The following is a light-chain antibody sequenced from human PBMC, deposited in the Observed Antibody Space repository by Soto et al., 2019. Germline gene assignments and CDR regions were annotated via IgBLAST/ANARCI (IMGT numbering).Light chain of an antibody. J-gene: IGKJ4*01. V-gene: IGKV4-1*01. CDR2: WAS. CDR3: QQYFDVPFT. CDR1: RSVLYKSNNKNH. Sequence: IVMTQSPDSLAVSLGERATMNCKCSRSVLYKSNNKNHLAWYQQKPGQPPQLIIYWASTRESGVPERFSGSGSGTDFTHTISSLEAEDVAFYWCQQYFDVPFTFGGGTKVDIK.